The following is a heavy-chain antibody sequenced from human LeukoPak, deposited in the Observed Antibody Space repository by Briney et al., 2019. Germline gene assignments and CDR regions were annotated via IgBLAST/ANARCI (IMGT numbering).Heavy chain of an antibody. J-gene: IGHJ4*02. V-gene: IGHV1-3*01. CDR3: ARDGYDADGYLDY. CDR2: INPANGNT. CDR1: GYPFRSYV. Sequence: ASVKVSCKASGYPFRSYVIHWLRQAPGQNLEWIGWINPANGNTKYSRNFQGRVSITRDTSASVVYMELSSLTYEDTAVYFCARDGYDADGYLDYWGQGALVPVSS. D-gene: IGHD5-18*01.